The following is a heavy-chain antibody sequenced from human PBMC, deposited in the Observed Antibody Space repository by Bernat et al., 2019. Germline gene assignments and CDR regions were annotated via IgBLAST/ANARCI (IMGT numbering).Heavy chain of an antibody. V-gene: IGHV3-74*01. Sequence: EVQLVESGGGLVQPGGSLRLSCAASGFTFSSYWMHWVRQAPGKGLVWVSRINSDGSSPSYADCVKGRFTISRDNAKNTLYLQMNSLRAEDTAVYYCARGGVRSGFYYYYYGMDVWGQGTTVTVSS. CDR1: GFTFSSYW. CDR2: INSDGSSP. CDR3: ARGGVRSGFYYYYYGMDV. J-gene: IGHJ6*02. D-gene: IGHD6-19*01.